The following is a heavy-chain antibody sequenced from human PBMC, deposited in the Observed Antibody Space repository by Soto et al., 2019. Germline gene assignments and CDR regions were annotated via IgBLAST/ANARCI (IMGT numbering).Heavy chain of an antibody. CDR2: IIPIFGTA. CDR3: ARGYPAGTYCSSTSCYFRFDY. Sequence: SVKVSCKVSGGTFSSYAISWVRQAPGQGLEWMGGIIPIFGTANYAQKFQGRVTITADESTSTAYMELSSLRSEDTAVYYCARGYPAGTYCSSTSCYFRFDYWGQGTLVTVSS. CDR1: GGTFSSYA. J-gene: IGHJ4*02. D-gene: IGHD2-2*01. V-gene: IGHV1-69*13.